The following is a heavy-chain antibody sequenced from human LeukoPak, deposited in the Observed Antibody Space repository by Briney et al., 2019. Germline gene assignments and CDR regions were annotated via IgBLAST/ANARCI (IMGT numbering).Heavy chain of an antibody. V-gene: IGHV4-4*09. CDR2: IYTSGST. J-gene: IGHJ6*03. Sequence: SETLSLTCTVSAGSISSYYWSWIRQPPGKGLEWIGYIYTSGSTNYNPSLKSRVTISVDTSKNQFSLKLSSVTAADTAVYYCARHFFSYYYMDVWGKGTTVTVSS. CDR3: ARHFFSYYYMDV. CDR1: AGSISSYY. D-gene: IGHD3-3*02.